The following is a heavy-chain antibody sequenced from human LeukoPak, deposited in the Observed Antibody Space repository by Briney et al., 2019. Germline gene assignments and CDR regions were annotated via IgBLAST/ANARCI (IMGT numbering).Heavy chain of an antibody. D-gene: IGHD6-19*01. Sequence: GGSLRLSCAASGFTFSSYWMHWVRQAPGKGLVWVSRINSEGSSTSYADSVKGRFTISRDISKNTLYLQMNSLRAEDTAVYYCAKGGYSSGWYGGYWGQGTLVTVSS. CDR3: AKGGYSSGWYGGY. CDR1: GFTFSSYW. J-gene: IGHJ4*02. V-gene: IGHV3-74*01. CDR2: INSEGSST.